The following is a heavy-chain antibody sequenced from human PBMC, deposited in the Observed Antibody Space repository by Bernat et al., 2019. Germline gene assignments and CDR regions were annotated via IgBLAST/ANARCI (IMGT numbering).Heavy chain of an antibody. V-gene: IGHV3-30-3*01. CDR2: ISYDGSNK. CDR1: GFTFSSYA. J-gene: IGHJ6*02. CDR3: ARVAAAAGTKYYYYYGMDV. Sequence: QVQLVESGGGVVQPGRSLRLSCAASGFTFSSYAMHWVRQAPGKGLEWGAVISYDGSNKYYADSVKGRFTISGDNSKNTLYLQMNSLRAEDTAVYYCARVAAAAGTKYYYYYGMDVWGQGTTVTVSS. D-gene: IGHD6-13*01.